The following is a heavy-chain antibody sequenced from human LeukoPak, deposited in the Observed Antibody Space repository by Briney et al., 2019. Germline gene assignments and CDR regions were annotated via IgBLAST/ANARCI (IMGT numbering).Heavy chain of an antibody. CDR2: IYTSGST. J-gene: IGHJ4*02. Sequence: PSQTLSLTCTVSGASISSGSYYWSWIRQPAGKGLEWIGRIYTSGSTNYNPSLKSRVTISVDTSKNQFSLKLSSVTAADTAVYYCAREGVLSSSSDYWGQGTLVTVSS. D-gene: IGHD6-6*01. CDR3: AREGVLSSSSDY. CDR1: GASISSGSYY. V-gene: IGHV4-61*02.